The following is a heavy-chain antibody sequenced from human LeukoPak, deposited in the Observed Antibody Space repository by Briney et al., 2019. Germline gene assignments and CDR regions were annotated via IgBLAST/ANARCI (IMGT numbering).Heavy chain of an antibody. CDR1: GYTFTSYG. D-gene: IGHD3-22*01. CDR2: ISAYNGNT. V-gene: IGHV1-18*01. J-gene: IGHJ1*01. Sequence: GASVKVSCKASGYTFTSYGINWVRQAPGQGLEWMGWISAYNGNTNYAQKFQGRVTMTTDTSTSTAYMELRSLRSDDTAVYYCAREDYYDSSGLPVFQHWGQGTLVTVSS. CDR3: AREDYYDSSGLPVFQH.